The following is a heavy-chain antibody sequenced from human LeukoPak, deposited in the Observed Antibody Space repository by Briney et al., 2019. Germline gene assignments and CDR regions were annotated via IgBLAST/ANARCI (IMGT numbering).Heavy chain of an antibody. CDR1: GFTFTSYV. D-gene: IGHD6-19*01. V-gene: IGHV3-30*18. CDR2: LSYDGSNK. CDR3: AKDHLAVAAAYFDY. J-gene: IGHJ4*02. Sequence: VGSLRLSCAASGFTFTSYVMHWVRQAPGKGLEWVAFLSYDGSNKYSADSVKGRFTISRDNSKNTLYLQMNNLRPEDTAVYYCAKDHLAVAAAYFDYWGEGTLVTVSS.